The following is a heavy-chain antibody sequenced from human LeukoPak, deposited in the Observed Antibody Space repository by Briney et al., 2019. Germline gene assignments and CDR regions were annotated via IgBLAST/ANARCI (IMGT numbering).Heavy chain of an antibody. V-gene: IGHV5-51*01. J-gene: IGHJ4*02. D-gene: IGHD3-10*01. CDR3: TIKDVSGSYYNV. Sequence: GESLKISCKASGYSFTSYWIGWVRQMPGTGLEWVGTMNPADSDTRYSPSFQGQVTISGDKSISTAYLQWSSLKASDIAMYYCTIKDVSGSYYNVWGQGTLVTVSS. CDR1: GYSFTSYW. CDR2: MNPADSDT.